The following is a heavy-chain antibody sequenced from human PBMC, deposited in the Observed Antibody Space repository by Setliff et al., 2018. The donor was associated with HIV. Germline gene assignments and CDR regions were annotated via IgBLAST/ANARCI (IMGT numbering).Heavy chain of an antibody. J-gene: IGHJ4*02. CDR3: ARGVSSSWYLKVGYYFDY. CDR2: ITPIFGTV. CDR1: GGTLSSNA. Sequence: SVKVSCKASGGTLSSNAITWVRQAPGQGLEWLGGITPIFGTVTYAQRFQDRVTITTDESTSAAYMELSSLRSEDTAVYYCARGVSSSWYLKVGYYFDYWGQGTLVTVSS. V-gene: IGHV1-69*05. D-gene: IGHD6-13*01.